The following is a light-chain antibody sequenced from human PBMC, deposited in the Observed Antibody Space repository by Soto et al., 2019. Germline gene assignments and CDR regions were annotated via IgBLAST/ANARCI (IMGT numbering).Light chain of an antibody. V-gene: IGLV2-14*01. CDR1: SSDVGGYNF. J-gene: IGLJ2*01. CDR3: SSYTFSTLL. Sequence: QSALTQPASVSGSPGQSITISCSGTSSDVGGYNFVSWYQQHPGKAPKLMIYDVSNRPSGVSNRFSGSKSGNTASLTISGLQAEDEADYCCSSYTFSTLLFGGGTKLTVL. CDR2: DVS.